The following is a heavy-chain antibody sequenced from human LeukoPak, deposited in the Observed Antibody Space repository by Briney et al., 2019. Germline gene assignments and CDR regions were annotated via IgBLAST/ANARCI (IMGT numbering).Heavy chain of an antibody. CDR3: VRDRDY. CDR2: IYTSGST. V-gene: IGHV4-61*02. Sequence: SETLSLTCAVSGGPISRGGYSWSGIRQPAGKGLEWIGRIYTSGSTNYNPSLKSRVTISVDTSKNQFSLKLTSVTAADTAVYYCVRDRDYWGQGTLVTVSS. CDR1: GGPISRGGYS. J-gene: IGHJ4*02.